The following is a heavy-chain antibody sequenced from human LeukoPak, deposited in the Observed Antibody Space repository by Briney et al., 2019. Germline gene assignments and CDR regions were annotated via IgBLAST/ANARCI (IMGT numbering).Heavy chain of an antibody. CDR2: INPNSGGT. V-gene: IGHV1-2*02. D-gene: IGHD1-26*01. Sequence: ASAKVSCKASGYTFTGYYMHWVRQAPGQGLEWMGWINPNSGGTNYAQKFQGRVTMTRDTSISTAYMELSRLRSDDTAVYYCARGRGSYNAFDIWGQGTMVTVSS. CDR3: ARGRGSYNAFDI. CDR1: GYTFTGYY. J-gene: IGHJ3*02.